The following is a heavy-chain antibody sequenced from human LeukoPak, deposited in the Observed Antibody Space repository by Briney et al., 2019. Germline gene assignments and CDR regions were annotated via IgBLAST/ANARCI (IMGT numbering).Heavy chain of an antibody. J-gene: IGHJ6*02. CDR2: IYYSGTT. CDR1: GGSITSNTYY. Sequence: SETLSLTCSVSGGSITSNTYYWGWVRQPPGKGLEWSGNIYYSGTTYYNPSLKSLITISVDTSKNKFSLQLSSVTAAETAVYYCASQYCSGGRCYYYGTDVWGQGTTVTVSS. V-gene: IGHV4-39*01. CDR3: ASQYCSGGRCYYYGTDV. D-gene: IGHD2-15*01.